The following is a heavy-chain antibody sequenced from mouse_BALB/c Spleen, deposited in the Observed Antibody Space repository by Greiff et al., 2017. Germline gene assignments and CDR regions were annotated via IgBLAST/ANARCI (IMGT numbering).Heavy chain of an antibody. CDR3: ARYGDYAMDY. CDR1: GFTFSSYG. V-gene: IGHV5-9*03. CDR2: ISSGGGNT. Sequence: EVNVVESGGDLVKPGGSLKLSCAASGFTFSSYGMSWVRQTPEKRLEWVATISSGGGNTYYPDSVKGRFTISRDNAKNNLYLQMSSLRSEDTALYYCARYGDYAMDYWGQGTSVTVSS. J-gene: IGHJ4*01.